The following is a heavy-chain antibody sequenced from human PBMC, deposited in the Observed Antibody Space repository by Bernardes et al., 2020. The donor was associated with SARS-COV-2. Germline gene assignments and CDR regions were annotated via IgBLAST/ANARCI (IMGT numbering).Heavy chain of an antibody. D-gene: IGHD3-16*02. CDR3: ARDKDFVRNYYYGMDV. Sequence: GGSLRLSCAASGFTFSSYSMNWVRQAPGKGLEWVSSISSSSSYIYYADSVKGRFTISRDNAKNSLYLQMNSLRAEDTAVYYCARDKDFVRNYYYGMDVWGQGTTVTVSS. J-gene: IGHJ6*02. V-gene: IGHV3-21*01. CDR2: ISSSSSYI. CDR1: GFTFSSYS.